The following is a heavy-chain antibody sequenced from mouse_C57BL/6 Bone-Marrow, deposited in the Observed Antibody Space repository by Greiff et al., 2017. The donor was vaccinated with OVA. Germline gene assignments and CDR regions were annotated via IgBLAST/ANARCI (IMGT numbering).Heavy chain of an antibody. CDR1: GYTFTTYP. J-gene: IGHJ3*01. CDR3: ARRYYGSSSFAY. D-gene: IGHD1-1*01. V-gene: IGHV1-47*01. Sequence: VLLVASGAELVKPGASVKMSCKASGYTFTTYPIEWMKQNHGKSLEWIGNFHPYNDDTKYNEKFKGKATLTVEKSSSTVYLELSLLTSDYSAVYYCARRYYGSSSFAYWGQGTLVTVSA. CDR2: FHPYNDDT.